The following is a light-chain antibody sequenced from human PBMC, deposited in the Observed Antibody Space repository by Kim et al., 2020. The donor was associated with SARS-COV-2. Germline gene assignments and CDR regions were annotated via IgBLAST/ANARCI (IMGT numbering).Light chain of an antibody. CDR3: NSRDSSGNHHVV. J-gene: IGLJ2*01. CDR1: SLRSDY. Sequence: GQTVRITCQGDSLRSDYASWYQQKPGQAPVLVIYGKNNRPSGIPDRFSGSSSGNTASLTITGAQAEDEADYYCNSRDSSGNHHVVFGGGTQLTVL. CDR2: GKN. V-gene: IGLV3-19*01.